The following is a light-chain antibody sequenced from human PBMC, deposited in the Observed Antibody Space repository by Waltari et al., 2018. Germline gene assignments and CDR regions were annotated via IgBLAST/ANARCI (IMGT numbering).Light chain of an antibody. CDR2: SAS. CDR3: QQRSNWPRT. V-gene: IGKV3-11*01. CDR1: QSVTNY. J-gene: IGKJ1*01. Sequence: EIVFTQSPDTLSLSPGEGATLSYRASQSVTNYLAWYQQKPGQAPRVLIYSASHRATGVPARFSGSWSGTDFTLTISSLEPEDFAVYYCQQRSNWPRTFGQGTKVEVK.